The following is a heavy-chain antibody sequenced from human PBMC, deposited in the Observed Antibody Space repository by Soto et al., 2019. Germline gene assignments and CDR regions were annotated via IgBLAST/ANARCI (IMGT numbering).Heavy chain of an antibody. CDR3: ARGRYGDY. CDR1: GYIFTTYG. J-gene: IGHJ4*02. V-gene: IGHV1-18*01. CDR2: ISARNGNT. Sequence: QVHLVQSGAEVKKPGASVKVSCKGSGYIFTTYGITWVRQAPGQGLEWMGWISARNGNTNYAQKLQGRVTVTRDTSTSTAYMELRNLRSDDTAVYYCARGRYGDYWGQGALVTVSS. D-gene: IGHD1-1*01.